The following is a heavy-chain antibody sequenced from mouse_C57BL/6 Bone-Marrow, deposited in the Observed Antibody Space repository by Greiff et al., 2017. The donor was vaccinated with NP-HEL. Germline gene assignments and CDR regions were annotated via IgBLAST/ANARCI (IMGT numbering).Heavy chain of an antibody. J-gene: IGHJ3*01. CDR2: ISDGGSYT. CDR3: AREGTKLFSWFAY. V-gene: IGHV5-4*01. CDR1: GFTFSSYA. Sequence: DVKLVESGGGLVKPGGSLKLSCAASGFTFSSYAMSWVRQTPEKRLEWVATISDGGSYTYYPDNVKGRFTISRDNAKNNLYLQMSHLKSEDTAMYYCAREGTKLFSWFAYWGQGTLVTVSA. D-gene: IGHD1-3*01.